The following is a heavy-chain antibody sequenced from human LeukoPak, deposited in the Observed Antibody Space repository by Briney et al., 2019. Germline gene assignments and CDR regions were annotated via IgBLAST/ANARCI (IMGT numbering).Heavy chain of an antibody. CDR2: INSDGSTT. D-gene: IGHD4-23*01. CDR1: GFTFSSYW. V-gene: IGHV3-74*01. J-gene: IGHJ4*02. Sequence: GGSLRLSCAASGFTFSSYWMHWVRQAPGKGLVWVSRINSDGSTTNYADSVKGRFTISRDNAKNTLYLQMNSLRAEDMAVYYCARDLYGGKGDYWGQGTLVTVSS. CDR3: ARDLYGGKGDY.